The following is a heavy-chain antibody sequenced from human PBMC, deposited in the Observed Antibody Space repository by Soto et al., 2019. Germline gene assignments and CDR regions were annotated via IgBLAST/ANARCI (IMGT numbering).Heavy chain of an antibody. D-gene: IGHD2-2*01. CDR2: IHYSGTT. J-gene: IGHJ4*01. V-gene: IGHV4-59*01. Sequence: YETWSRSCPFSGTSIRSYYWSWIRQPPGEGLEWIANIHYSGTTNYNPSLASRVTLSVDTSKNQFSLKMTSVTAADRAMYFCARYNSYAIDYCVRGPLVA. CDR1: GTSIRSYY. CDR3: ARYNSYAIDY.